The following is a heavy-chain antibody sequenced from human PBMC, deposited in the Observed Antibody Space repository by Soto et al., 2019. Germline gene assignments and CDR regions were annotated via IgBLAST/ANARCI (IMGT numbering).Heavy chain of an antibody. D-gene: IGHD2-21*02. J-gene: IGHJ6*02. Sequence: QVQLVESGGGVVQPGRSLRLSCAASGFTFSNYGMHWVRQAPGKGLEWVAVIWYNGNKKFYTDSVKGRFTIYRDNSKNTLYMQINSLRAEDTAVYYCVRDRAYCGGHCSYYYGLDVWGQGTTVTVPS. CDR3: VRDRAYCGGHCSYYYGLDV. CDR2: IWYNGNKK. CDR1: GFTFSNYG. V-gene: IGHV3-33*01.